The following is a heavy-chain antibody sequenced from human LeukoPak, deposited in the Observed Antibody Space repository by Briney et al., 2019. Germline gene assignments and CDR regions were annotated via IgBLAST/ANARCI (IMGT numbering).Heavy chain of an antibody. CDR3: ARGGGGSGYYFLFDY. D-gene: IGHD3-22*01. CDR1: GGTFSSYA. Sequence: VKVSCKASGGTFSSYAISWVRQAPGQGLEWMGGIIPIFGTANYAQKFQGRVTMTRDTSTSTVYMELSSLRSGDTAVYYCARGGGGSGYYFLFDYWGQGTLVTVSS. J-gene: IGHJ4*02. CDR2: IIPIFGTA. V-gene: IGHV1-69*05.